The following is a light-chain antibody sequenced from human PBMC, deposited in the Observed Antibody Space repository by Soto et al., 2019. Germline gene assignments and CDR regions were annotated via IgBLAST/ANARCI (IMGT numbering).Light chain of an antibody. J-gene: IGKJ3*01. CDR1: QSVSSY. CDR3: QQRTNWPRSFT. CDR2: DTS. V-gene: IGKV3-11*01. Sequence: ELVLTQSPATLSLSPGETATLSCRAIQSVSSYLAWYQQKPGQAPRLLIYDTSKMATGIPARFSGSGSGTDVTLTISSLEPEDFAVYYCQQRTNWPRSFTFGPGDKVDSK.